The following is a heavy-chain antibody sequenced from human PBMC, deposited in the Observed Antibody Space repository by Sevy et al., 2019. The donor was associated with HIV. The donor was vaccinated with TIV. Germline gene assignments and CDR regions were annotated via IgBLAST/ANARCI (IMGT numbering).Heavy chain of an antibody. V-gene: IGHV3-15*01. CDR3: TTGGGSITVAGTPFDY. Sequence: GGSLRLSCATSGFNFNNTWMSWVRQAPGKGLEWVGRVKSEGDGGTRDYAATVRGRFTMSRDDSRSTLYLQMDTLTSEDTAVYYCTTGGGSITVAGTPFDYWGQGTQVTVSS. D-gene: IGHD6-19*01. CDR2: VKSEGDGGTR. J-gene: IGHJ4*02. CDR1: GFNFNNTW.